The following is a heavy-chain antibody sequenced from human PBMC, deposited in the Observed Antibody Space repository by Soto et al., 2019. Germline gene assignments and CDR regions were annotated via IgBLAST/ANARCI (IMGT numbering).Heavy chain of an antibody. Sequence: QVQLVQSGAEVKKPGASVKVSCKASGYTFTSYAMHGVRQALGQRLEWMGWINAGNGNTKYSQKVQGRGTITRDTAETTADMELSSRRSEDTAVYYCARPRAECALLPRGLGYWGQGTLVSLST. D-gene: IGHD1-26*01. J-gene: IGHJ4*02. CDR2: INAGNGNT. CDR3: ARPRAECALLPRGLGY. V-gene: IGHV1-3*01. CDR1: GYTFTSYA.